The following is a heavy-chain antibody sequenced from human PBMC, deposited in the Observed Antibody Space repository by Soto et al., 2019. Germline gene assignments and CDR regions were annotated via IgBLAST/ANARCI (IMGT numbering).Heavy chain of an antibody. CDR3: ARGTANLDY. CDR2: IYYSGST. J-gene: IGHJ4*02. CDR1: GGSISSYY. V-gene: IGHV4-59*01. D-gene: IGHD2-21*02. Sequence: QVQLQESGPGLVKPSETLSLTCTVSGGSISSYYWSWIRQPPGKGLEWIGYIYYSGSTNYNPSLKRRVTISVDTSKNQFSLKMSSVTAADTAVYYCARGTANLDYWGQGTLVTVSS.